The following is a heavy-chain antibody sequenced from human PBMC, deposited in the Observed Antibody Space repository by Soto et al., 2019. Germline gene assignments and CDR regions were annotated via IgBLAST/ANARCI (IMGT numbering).Heavy chain of an antibody. CDR3: AREGRDTSMDPFDI. CDR1: GFTFSNYE. CDR2: IGVAGDA. V-gene: IGHV3-13*04. J-gene: IGHJ3*02. D-gene: IGHD5-18*01. Sequence: EVQLVESGGGLVQPGGSLRLSCAASGFTFSNYEIHWVRQTTGKRLEWVSTIGVAGDAPYPGSVKGRFTISRENAKNSVYLQMNGLRDGDTAVYYCAREGRDTSMDPFDIWGQGTMVTVSS.